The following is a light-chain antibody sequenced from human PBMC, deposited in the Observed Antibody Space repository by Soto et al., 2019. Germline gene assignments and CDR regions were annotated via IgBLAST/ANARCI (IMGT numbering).Light chain of an antibody. V-gene: IGKV1-17*01. CDR1: QGIRND. CDR2: AAS. Sequence: DIQMTQSPSSLSASVGDRVTITCRASQGIRNDVGWYQQKPGKAPKRLIYAASSLQSGVPSRFSGSGSGTAFTRTISSLQPEDFATYYGLQHNSYPPPFGGGTTVEIK. CDR3: LQHNSYPPP. J-gene: IGKJ4*01.